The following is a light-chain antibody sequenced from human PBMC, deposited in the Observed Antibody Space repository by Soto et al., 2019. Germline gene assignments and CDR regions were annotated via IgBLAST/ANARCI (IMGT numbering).Light chain of an antibody. V-gene: IGKV1-5*03. J-gene: IGKJ4*01. CDR3: QQDNSFPLT. CDR2: KAS. CDR1: QSISNW. Sequence: DIQMTQSPSTLSASVGDRVTITCRASQSISNWLAWYQQKPGKAPKLLIYKASTLESGVPSRFSGSGSGTEFTLTISSLQPDVFATYYCQQDNSFPLTFGGGTKVEIK.